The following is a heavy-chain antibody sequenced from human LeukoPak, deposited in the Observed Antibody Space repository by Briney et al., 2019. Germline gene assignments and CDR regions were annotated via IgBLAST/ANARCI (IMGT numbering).Heavy chain of an antibody. Sequence: GGSLRLSCAASGFSVTTNYMSWVRQAPGKGLEWVSVIYNGDSTNYADSVKGRFTISRDNPKNTPYLQMNSLRAEDTAVYYCAEDRQWLVPMMWGQGTLVTVSS. J-gene: IGHJ4*02. D-gene: IGHD6-19*01. CDR2: IYNGDST. V-gene: IGHV3-53*01. CDR1: GFSVTTNY. CDR3: AEDRQWLVPMM.